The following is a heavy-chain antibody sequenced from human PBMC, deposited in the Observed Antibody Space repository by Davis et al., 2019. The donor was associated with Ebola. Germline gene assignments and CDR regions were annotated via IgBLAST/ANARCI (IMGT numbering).Heavy chain of an antibody. J-gene: IGHJ6*02. D-gene: IGHD2-2*02. Sequence: ASVKVSCKASGYTFTGYYMYWVRHAPGQGLEWMGWINPNSGGTNYAQKFQGWVTMTRDTSISTAYMELSRLRSDDTAVYYCARARGIVVVPAAIRGYGMDVWGQGTTVTVSS. CDR2: INPNSGGT. CDR3: ARARGIVVVPAAIRGYGMDV. V-gene: IGHV1-2*04. CDR1: GYTFTGYY.